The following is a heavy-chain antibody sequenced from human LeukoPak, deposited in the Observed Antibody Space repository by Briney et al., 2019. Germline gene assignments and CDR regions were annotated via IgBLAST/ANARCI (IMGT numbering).Heavy chain of an antibody. CDR3: ARSGPYYYHYVDA. D-gene: IGHD3-10*01. J-gene: IGHJ6*03. CDR2: VYHSGST. CDR1: GYSITSGYY. Sequence: SETLSLTCTVSGYSITSGYYWVWIRQPPGKGLEWIGAVYHSGSTYYNPSLKSRVAISVDTSKNQFSLKLSSVTAADTAVYFCARSGPYYYHYVDAWGKGTTVTVSS. V-gene: IGHV4-38-2*02.